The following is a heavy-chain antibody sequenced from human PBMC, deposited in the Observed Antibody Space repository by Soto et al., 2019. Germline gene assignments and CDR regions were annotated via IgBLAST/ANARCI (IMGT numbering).Heavy chain of an antibody. D-gene: IGHD3-22*01. Sequence: WWCLGLACAASRVSLNISSMSLSRQAPRKGLEWVSAISGSAGSTYYADSVKGRFTISRDNSKNTMYLQMNSLRAEDTAVYYCAKVPYYYFDSSTYFDNWGQGTLVTVSS. CDR2: ISGSAGST. CDR1: RVSLNISS. J-gene: IGHJ4*02. V-gene: IGHV3-23*01. CDR3: AKVPYYYFDSSTYFDN.